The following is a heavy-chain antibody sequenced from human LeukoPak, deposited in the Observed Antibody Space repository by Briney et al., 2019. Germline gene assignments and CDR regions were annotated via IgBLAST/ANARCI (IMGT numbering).Heavy chain of an antibody. V-gene: IGHV1-2*02. CDR2: INPNSGGT. J-gene: IGHJ4*02. D-gene: IGHD1-26*01. CDR1: GYTFTGYY. Sequence: GASVKVSCKASGYTFTGYYMHWVRQAPGQGLEWMGWINPNSGGTNYAQKFQGRVTMTRDTSISTAYMELSRLRSDDTAVYYCARDKGGSYFLLDYWGQGTPVTVSS. CDR3: ARDKGGSYFLLDY.